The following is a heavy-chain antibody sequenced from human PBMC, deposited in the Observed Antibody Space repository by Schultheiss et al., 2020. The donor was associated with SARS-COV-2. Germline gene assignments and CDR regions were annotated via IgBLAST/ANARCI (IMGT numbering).Heavy chain of an antibody. V-gene: IGHV1-18*01. CDR3: ARIGRYSGSYGY. J-gene: IGHJ1*01. D-gene: IGHD1-26*01. Sequence: ASVKVSCKASGGTFSSYAINWVRQATGQGLEWMGWMNPNSGNTNYAQKLQGRVTMTTDTSTSTAYMELRSLRSEDTAVYYCARIGRYSGSYGYWGQGTLVTVSS. CDR1: GGTFSSYA. CDR2: MNPNSGNT.